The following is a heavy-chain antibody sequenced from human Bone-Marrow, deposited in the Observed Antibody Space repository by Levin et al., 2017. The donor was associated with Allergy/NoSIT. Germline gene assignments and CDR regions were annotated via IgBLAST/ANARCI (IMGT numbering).Heavy chain of an antibody. CDR2: ISNDGTNK. CDR3: AKDLYPQTPYYDVLGGLSPQDH. J-gene: IGHJ4*02. V-gene: IGHV3-30*18. CDR1: GFTFSTYA. Sequence: SGGSLRLSCAASGFTFSTYAMHWVRQAPGKGLEWVTVISNDGTNKYYEDSVKGRFSVSRDNSRNTLYLQMNSLRSEDMGVYHCAKDLYPQTPYYDVLGGLSPQDHWGQGTLVTVSS. D-gene: IGHD3-10*02.